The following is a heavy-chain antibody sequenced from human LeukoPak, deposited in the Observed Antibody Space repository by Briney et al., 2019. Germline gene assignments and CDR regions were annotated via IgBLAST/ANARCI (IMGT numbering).Heavy chain of an antibody. CDR1: GGSINSSSYY. CDR2: IYYSGNT. D-gene: IGHD6-6*01. J-gene: IGHJ4*02. CDR3: ARIPVIEPRRPNYYDY. Sequence: SETLSLTCTVSGGSINSSSYYWDWIRQPPGKGLEWIGSIYYSGNTYSNPSLKSRATISIDTSKNQFSLKLRSVTAADTAVYYCARIPVIEPRRPNYYDYWGQGTLVTVSS. V-gene: IGHV4-39*01.